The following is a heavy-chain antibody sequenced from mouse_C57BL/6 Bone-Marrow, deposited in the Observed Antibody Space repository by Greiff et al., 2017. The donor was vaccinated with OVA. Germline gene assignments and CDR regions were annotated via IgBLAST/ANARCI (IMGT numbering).Heavy chain of an antibody. CDR3: ARGVTTVVAKGYWYFDV. D-gene: IGHD1-1*01. J-gene: IGHJ1*03. CDR1: GYTFTDYN. CDR2: INPNNGGT. V-gene: IGHV1-18*01. Sequence: EVKLEESGPELVKPGASVKIPCKASGYTFTDYNMDWVKQSHGKSLEWIGDINPNNGGTIYNQKFKGKATLTVDKSSSTAYMELRSLTSEDTAVYYCARGVTTVVAKGYWYFDVWGTGTTVTVSS.